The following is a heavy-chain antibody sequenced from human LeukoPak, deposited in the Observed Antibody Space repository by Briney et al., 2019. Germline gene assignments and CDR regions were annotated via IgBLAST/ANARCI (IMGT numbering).Heavy chain of an antibody. J-gene: IGHJ5*02. V-gene: IGHV4-59*08. Sequence: SETLSLTCTVSGGSISSYYWSWIRQPPGKGLEWIGYIYYSGSTNYNPSLKSRVTISVDTSKNQFSLKLSSVTAADTAVYYCARASEVPAATSWGQGTLVTVSS. CDR1: GGSISSYY. CDR3: ARASEVPAATS. D-gene: IGHD2-2*01. CDR2: IYYSGST.